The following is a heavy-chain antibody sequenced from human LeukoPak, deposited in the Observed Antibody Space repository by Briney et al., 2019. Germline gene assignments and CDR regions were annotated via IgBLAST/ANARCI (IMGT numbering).Heavy chain of an antibody. D-gene: IGHD2-15*01. Sequence: GGSLRLSCAASGFTFSSYAMSWVRQAPGKGLEWVSAISGSGGSTYYADSVKGRFTISRDNSKNTLYLQMNSLRAEDTALYYCAKDIVVVVAATGPFDYWGQGTLVTVSS. CDR3: AKDIVVVVAATGPFDY. V-gene: IGHV3-23*01. J-gene: IGHJ4*02. CDR1: GFTFSSYA. CDR2: ISGSGGST.